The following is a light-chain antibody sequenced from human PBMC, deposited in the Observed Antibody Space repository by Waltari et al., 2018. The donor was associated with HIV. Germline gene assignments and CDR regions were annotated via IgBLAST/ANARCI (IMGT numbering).Light chain of an antibody. CDR3: GTWDSSLNSAV. V-gene: IGLV1-51*01. J-gene: IGLJ3*02. CDR2: DHK. CDR1: TSNVEKNS. Sequence: QSVLTQPPSVSAAPGQKVTISASGKTSNVEKNSVSWYQHLPVPAPKITHYDHKVRPSGIPDRFSGSKSGTSATLGISGLQTGDEAEYYCGTWDSSLNSAVFGAGTKLAVL.